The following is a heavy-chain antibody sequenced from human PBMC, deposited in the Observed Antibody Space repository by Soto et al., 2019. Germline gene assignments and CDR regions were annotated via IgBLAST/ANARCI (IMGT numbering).Heavy chain of an antibody. D-gene: IGHD3-9*01. Sequence: GGSLRLSCAASGFTFSSYPMNWVRQAAGKGLEWVSYISSSSSTIYYADSVKGRFTISRDNAKNSLYLQMNSLRAEDTAVYYCASDWFYMDVWGKGTTVTVSS. CDR1: GFTFSSYP. V-gene: IGHV3-48*01. CDR2: ISSSSSTI. J-gene: IGHJ6*03. CDR3: ASDWFYMDV.